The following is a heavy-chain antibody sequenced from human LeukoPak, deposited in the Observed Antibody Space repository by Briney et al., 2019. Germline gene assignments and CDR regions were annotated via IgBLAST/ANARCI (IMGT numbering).Heavy chain of an antibody. CDR1: GGTFSSYS. CDR3: ARGAAAATSSDY. V-gene: IGHV1-69*04. Sequence: SVKVSCKASGGTFSSYSITWVRQAPGQGLEWMGRIIPILGIANYAQKFQGRVTITADKSTNTAYMELSSLRSEDTAVYYCARGAAAATSSDYWGQGTLVTVSS. D-gene: IGHD6-13*01. J-gene: IGHJ4*02. CDR2: IIPILGIA.